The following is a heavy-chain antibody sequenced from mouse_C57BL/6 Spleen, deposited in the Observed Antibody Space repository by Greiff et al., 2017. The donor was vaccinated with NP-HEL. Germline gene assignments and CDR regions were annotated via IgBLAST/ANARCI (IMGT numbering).Heavy chain of an antibody. D-gene: IGHD2-5*01. CDR3: ARPGYSNHGGGLFAY. CDR1: GFTFSDYG. J-gene: IGHJ3*01. CDR2: ISSGSSTI. Sequence: DVQLVESGGGLVKPGGSLKLSCAASGFTFSDYGMHWVRQAPEKGLEWVAYISSGSSTIYYADTVKGRFTISRDNAKNTLFLQMTSLRSEDTAMYYCARPGYSNHGGGLFAYWGQGTLVTVSA. V-gene: IGHV5-17*01.